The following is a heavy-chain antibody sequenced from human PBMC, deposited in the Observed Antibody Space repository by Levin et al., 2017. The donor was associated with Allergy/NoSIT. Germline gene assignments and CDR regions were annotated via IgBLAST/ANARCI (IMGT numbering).Heavy chain of an antibody. CDR1: GFTFDDYA. CDR3: AKVGAARQGYFDY. CDR2: ISWNSGSI. V-gene: IGHV3-9*01. Sequence: GGSLRLSCAASGFTFDDYAMHWVRQAPGKGLEWVSGISWNSGSIGYADSVKGRFTISRDNAKNSLYLQMNSLRAEDTALYYCAKVGAARQGYFDYWGQGTLVTVSS. J-gene: IGHJ4*02. D-gene: IGHD6-6*01.